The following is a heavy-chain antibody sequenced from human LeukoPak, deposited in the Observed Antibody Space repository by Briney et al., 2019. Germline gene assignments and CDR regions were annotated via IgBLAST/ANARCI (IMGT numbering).Heavy chain of an antibody. J-gene: IGHJ3*02. CDR2: TFDSGST. CDR3: ARATFGEFDDAFDI. CDR1: GGSISGYL. V-gene: IGHV4-4*07. Sequence: PSETLSLTCTVSGGSISGYLWSWIRQPAGKGLEWVGRTFDSGSTSYNPSLESRVTMSVDTPKNQFSLRLSSVTAADTAVYYCARATFGEFDDAFDIWGQGTMVTVSS. D-gene: IGHD3-10*01.